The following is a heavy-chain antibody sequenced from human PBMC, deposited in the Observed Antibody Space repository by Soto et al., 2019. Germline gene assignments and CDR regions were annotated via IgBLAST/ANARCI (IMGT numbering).Heavy chain of an antibody. V-gene: IGHV3-23*01. CDR3: AKDSAALMVYDYYYGMDV. D-gene: IGHD2-8*01. J-gene: IGHJ6*02. CDR2: ISGSGGST. Sequence: PGGSLRLSCAASGFTFSSSVMNWVRQAPGKGLEWVSAISGSGGSTYYADSVKGRFTISRDNSKNTLYLQMNSLRAEDTAVYYCAKDSAALMVYDYYYGMDVWGQGTTVTVSS. CDR1: GFTFSSSV.